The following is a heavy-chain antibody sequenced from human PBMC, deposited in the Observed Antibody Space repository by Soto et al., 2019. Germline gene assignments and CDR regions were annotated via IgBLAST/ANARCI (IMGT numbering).Heavy chain of an antibody. CDR1: GGNFIDYA. CDR3: AGTYDTSGDYPYYFDY. D-gene: IGHD3-22*01. Sequence: ASVKVSCKASGGNFIDYAFSWVRQAPGQGLEWMGGIIPIIATADYAQKFQGRVTITADESTRTAYMEVTSLTSEDTAVYFCAGTYDTSGDYPYYFDYWGQGTLVTVSS. CDR2: IIPIIATA. V-gene: IGHV1-69*13. J-gene: IGHJ4*02.